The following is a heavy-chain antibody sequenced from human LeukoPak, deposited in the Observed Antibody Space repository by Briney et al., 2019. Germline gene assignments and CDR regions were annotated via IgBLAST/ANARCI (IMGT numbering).Heavy chain of an antibody. J-gene: IGHJ4*02. CDR3: ARGEQYGSGTIQFDY. Sequence: SETLSLTCSVSGVSISSSHWWSWVRQPPGKGLEWIGEIYRSGSTNYNPTLKSRVTMSVDKSSNQFSLSLTSVTAADTAVYYCARGEQYGSGTIQFDYWGQGTLVTVSA. CDR2: IYRSGST. V-gene: IGHV4-4*02. D-gene: IGHD3-10*01. CDR1: GVSISSSHW.